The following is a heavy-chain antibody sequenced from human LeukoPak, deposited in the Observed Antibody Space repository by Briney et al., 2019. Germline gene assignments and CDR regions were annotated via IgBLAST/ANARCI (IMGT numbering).Heavy chain of an antibody. Sequence: PSETLSLTCTVSGGSISSYYWSWIRQPPGKGLEWIGYIYYSGSTNYNPSLKSRVTISVDTSKNQFSLKLSSVTAADTAVYYCARENYDGSGYYWFDPWGQGTLVTVSS. V-gene: IGHV4-59*01. J-gene: IGHJ5*02. CDR3: ARENYDGSGYYWFDP. CDR1: GGSISSYY. D-gene: IGHD3-22*01. CDR2: IYYSGST.